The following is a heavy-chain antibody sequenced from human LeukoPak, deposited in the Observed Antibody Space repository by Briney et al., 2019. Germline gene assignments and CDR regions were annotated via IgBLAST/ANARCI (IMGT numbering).Heavy chain of an antibody. V-gene: IGHV3-30*03. D-gene: IGHD1-26*01. CDR1: GFTFSSYG. CDR3: ARVDRGSYTFDY. Sequence: GGSLRLSCAASGFTFSSYGMHWVRQAPGKGLEWVAVISYDGSNKYYADSVKGRFTISRDNSKNTLYLQMGSLRAEDMAVYYCARVDRGSYTFDYWGQGTLVTVSS. J-gene: IGHJ4*02. CDR2: ISYDGSNK.